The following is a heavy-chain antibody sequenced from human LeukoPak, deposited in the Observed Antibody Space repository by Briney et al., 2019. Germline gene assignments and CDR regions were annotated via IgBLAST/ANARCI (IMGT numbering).Heavy chain of an antibody. Sequence: GGSLRLSCAASGFTIEDYAMHWVRQAPGKGLEWVSGISWNSGSIGYADSVKGRFTISRDNAKNSLYLQMNSLRAEDTALYYCAKERGAVAGLFDYWGQGTLVTVSS. J-gene: IGHJ4*02. CDR1: GFTIEDYA. CDR3: AKERGAVAGLFDY. D-gene: IGHD6-19*01. V-gene: IGHV3-9*01. CDR2: ISWNSGSI.